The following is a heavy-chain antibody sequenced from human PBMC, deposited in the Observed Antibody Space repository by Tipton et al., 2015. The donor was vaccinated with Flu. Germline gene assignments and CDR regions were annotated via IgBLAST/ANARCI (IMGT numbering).Heavy chain of an antibody. CDR3: ARDESVGVDGFWGWFDP. V-gene: IGHV3-48*03. CDR1: GFTFSSYE. Sequence: SLRLSCVASGFTFSSYEFNWVRQAPGKGLEWVSYISTSGGTIYYADSVRGRFTITRDNAKNSLFLQMNSLRVEDTAVYYRARDESVGVDGFWGWFDPWGQGTLVTVSS. D-gene: IGHD6-19*01. CDR2: ISTSGGTI. J-gene: IGHJ5*02.